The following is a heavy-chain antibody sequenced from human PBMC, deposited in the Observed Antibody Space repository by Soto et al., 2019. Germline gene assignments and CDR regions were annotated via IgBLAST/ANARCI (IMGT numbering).Heavy chain of an antibody. J-gene: IGHJ4*02. CDR2: IWYDGSNK. Sequence: GGSLRLSCAASGFTFSSYVMHWVRQAPGKGLEWVAVIWYDGSNKYYADSVKGRFTISRDNSKNTLYLQMNSLRAEDTAVYYCARDQRRRYDILTGYTPFDYWGQGTLVTVSS. CDR1: GFTFSSYV. CDR3: ARDQRRRYDILTGYTPFDY. V-gene: IGHV3-33*01. D-gene: IGHD3-9*01.